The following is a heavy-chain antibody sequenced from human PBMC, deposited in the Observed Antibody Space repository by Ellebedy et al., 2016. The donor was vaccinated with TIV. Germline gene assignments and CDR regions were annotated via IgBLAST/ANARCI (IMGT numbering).Heavy chain of an antibody. V-gene: IGHV1-18*04. CDR2: ISAYNGNT. CDR3: ARDCSGGSCYFTGQDTWFDP. J-gene: IGHJ5*02. D-gene: IGHD2-15*01. CDR1: GYTFTSYG. Sequence: AASVKVSCKASGYTFTSYGISWVRQAPGQGLEWMGWISAYNGNTNYAQKLQGRVTMTTDTSTSTAYMELRSLRSDDTAVYYCARDCSGGSCYFTGQDTWFDPWGQGTLVTVSS.